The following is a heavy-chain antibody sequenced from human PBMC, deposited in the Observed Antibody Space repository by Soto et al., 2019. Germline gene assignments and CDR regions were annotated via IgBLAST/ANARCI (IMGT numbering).Heavy chain of an antibody. CDR1: GDSVSSNSAA. J-gene: IGHJ4*02. V-gene: IGHV6-1*01. CDR2: TYYRSKWYN. CDR3: AREGARDYDFDY. Sequence: QVKLQQSGPGLVKPSQTLSLTCAISGDSVSSNSAAWNWIRQSPSRGLEWLGRTYYRSKWYNDYAVSVKSRITSNPATSKNPYSLQLNSDPPEDTAVDYCAREGARDYDFDYWGQGNLGTVSS. D-gene: IGHD4-17*01.